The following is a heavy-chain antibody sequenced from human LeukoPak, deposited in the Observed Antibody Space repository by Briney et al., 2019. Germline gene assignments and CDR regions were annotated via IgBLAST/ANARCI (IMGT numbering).Heavy chain of an antibody. D-gene: IGHD6-13*01. J-gene: IGHJ4*02. CDR2: IYYSGST. V-gene: IGHV4-31*03. Sequence: SETLSLTCTVSGGSISSGGYYWRWIRQPPGKGLEWIGYIYYSGSTYYNPSLESRVSVSKDTSKNQFSLRMSAVAAADTALYFCARRMTTAGYFDYWGQGILVTVSS. CDR1: GGSISSGGYY. CDR3: ARRMTTAGYFDY.